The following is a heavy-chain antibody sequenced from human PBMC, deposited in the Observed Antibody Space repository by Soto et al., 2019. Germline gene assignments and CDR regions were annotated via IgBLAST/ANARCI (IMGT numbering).Heavy chain of an antibody. CDR3: TRSPPARGIILYFDY. J-gene: IGHJ4*02. CDR1: GFTFSNYK. V-gene: IGHV3-53*01. Sequence: LRLSCAASGFTFSNYKMNWVRQAPGKGLEWVSIMYSDGSTHYADSVKGRFTISRDNSKTTLYLQMNSLRVEDTAVYFCTRSPPARGIILYFDYWGQGTLVTVSS. CDR2: MYSDGST. D-gene: IGHD3-10*01.